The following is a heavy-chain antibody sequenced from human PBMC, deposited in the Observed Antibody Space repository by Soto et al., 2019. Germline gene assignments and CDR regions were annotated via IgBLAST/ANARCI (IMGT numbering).Heavy chain of an antibody. CDR1: GFTFSSDA. D-gene: IGHD2-2*01. V-gene: IGHV3-23*01. Sequence: GGSLRLSCAASGFTFSSDAMKWVRQGPGKGLEWVSLIGESGTPTYYADSVKGRFTISRDNSGNTLFLEMYSLRAEDTAVYYCARYIPGVRYYGMDVWGQGTTVTVS. CDR2: IGESGTPT. J-gene: IGHJ6*02. CDR3: ARYIPGVRYYGMDV.